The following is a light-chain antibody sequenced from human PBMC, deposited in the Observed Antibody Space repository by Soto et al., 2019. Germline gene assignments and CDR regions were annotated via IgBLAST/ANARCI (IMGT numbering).Light chain of an antibody. V-gene: IGLV2-14*01. CDR3: SSYTSSITRV. CDR1: SSDVGGYNY. Sequence: QSALTQPASVSGSPGQSIAISCTGTSSDVGGYNYVSWYQPHPDKAPKLIIYDVSNRPSGVSNRFSGSKSGNTASLTISGLQPEDEADYYCSSYTSSITRVFGTGTKVTVL. CDR2: DVS. J-gene: IGLJ1*01.